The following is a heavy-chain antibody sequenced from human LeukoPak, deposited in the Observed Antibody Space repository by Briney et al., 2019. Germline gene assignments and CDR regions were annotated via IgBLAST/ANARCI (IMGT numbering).Heavy chain of an antibody. CDR1: GFTFSSYA. CDR2: ISSSSSYI. Sequence: GGSLRLSCAASGFTFSSYAMNWVRQAPGKGLEWVSSISSSSSYIYYADSVKGRFTISRDNAKNSLYLQMNSLRAGDTAVYYCARGDMYYYDSSGPNDYWGQGTLVTVSS. V-gene: IGHV3-21*01. D-gene: IGHD3-22*01. J-gene: IGHJ4*02. CDR3: ARGDMYYYDSSGPNDY.